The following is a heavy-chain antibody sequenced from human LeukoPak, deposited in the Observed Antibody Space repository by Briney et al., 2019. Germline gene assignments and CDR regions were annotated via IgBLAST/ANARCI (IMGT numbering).Heavy chain of an antibody. J-gene: IGHJ4*02. CDR3: AKRQPYYFDY. CDR2: FSGRGVRT. Sequence: GGSLRLTCAASGFTFSSYAMSWVRQVPGKGLEWVSVFSGRGVRTYYADSVKGRFTISRDNSKNTVYVQMKSLRAEDTAVYYCAKRQPYYFDYWGQGTLVTVSS. V-gene: IGHV3-23*01. CDR1: GFTFSSYA. D-gene: IGHD6-13*01.